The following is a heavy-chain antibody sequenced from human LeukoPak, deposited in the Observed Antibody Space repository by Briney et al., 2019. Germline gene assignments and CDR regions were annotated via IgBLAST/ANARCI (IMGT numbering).Heavy chain of an antibody. CDR3: ARDRYGSGSYWYDNWFDP. V-gene: IGHV4-59*12. J-gene: IGHJ5*02. CDR2: IYYSGST. D-gene: IGHD3-10*01. Sequence: SETLSLTCTVSGGSISSYYWSWIRQPPGKGLEWIGYIYYSGSTNYNPSLTSRLTISADTSKNQFSLKLSSVTAADTAVYYCARDRYGSGSYWYDNWFDPWGQGTLVTVSS. CDR1: GGSISSYY.